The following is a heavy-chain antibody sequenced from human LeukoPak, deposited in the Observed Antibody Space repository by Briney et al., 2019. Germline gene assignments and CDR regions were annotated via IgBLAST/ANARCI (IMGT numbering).Heavy chain of an antibody. CDR2: ISYDGSNK. D-gene: IGHD3-22*01. CDR1: GFTFSSYG. J-gene: IGHJ4*02. Sequence: QPGGSLRLSCAASGFTFSSYGMHWVRKAPGKGLEWVAVISYDGSNKYYADSVKGRFTISRDNSKNTLYLQMNSLRAEDTAVYYCAKDQYYDSSGYFLLGYWGQGTLVTVSS. V-gene: IGHV3-30*18. CDR3: AKDQYYDSSGYFLLGY.